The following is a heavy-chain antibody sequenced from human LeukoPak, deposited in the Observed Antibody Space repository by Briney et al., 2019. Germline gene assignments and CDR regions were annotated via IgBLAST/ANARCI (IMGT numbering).Heavy chain of an antibody. CDR2: IYYSGST. V-gene: IGHV4-31*03. CDR3: ARVHPYSSSSGVDY. D-gene: IGHD6-6*01. Sequence: KPSQTLSLTCTVSGASISSGGYSWSWIRQHPGKGLEWIGYIYYSGSTYYNPSLKSRVTISVDTSKNQFSLRLSSVTAADTAVYYCARVHPYSSSSGVDYWGQGTLVTVSS. CDR1: GASISSGGYS. J-gene: IGHJ4*02.